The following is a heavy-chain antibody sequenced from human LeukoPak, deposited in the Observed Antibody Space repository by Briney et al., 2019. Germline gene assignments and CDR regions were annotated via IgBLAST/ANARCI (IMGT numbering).Heavy chain of an antibody. CDR3: AKDKSGAHYYDSGGYVY. Sequence: QPGGSLRLSCAASGFTFSSYAMSWVRQAPGKGLEWVSGISGNAGSTYYAGSVKGRFTISRDNSKNTLYLQMNSLRAEDTAVYYCAKDKSGAHYYDSGGYVYWGQGTLVTVSS. V-gene: IGHV3-23*01. CDR1: GFTFSSYA. D-gene: IGHD3-22*01. J-gene: IGHJ4*02. CDR2: ISGNAGST.